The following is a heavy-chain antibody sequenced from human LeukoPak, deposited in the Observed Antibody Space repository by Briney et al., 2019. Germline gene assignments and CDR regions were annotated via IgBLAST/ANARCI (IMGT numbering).Heavy chain of an antibody. CDR3: ARDRPSGTEIDY. CDR2: ISTTSNTI. D-gene: IGHD6-19*01. V-gene: IGHV3-11*04. Sequence: GGSLRLSCAASGFPFSGYYMSWIRQAPGKGPEWISYISTTSNTIYYADSVKGRFTISRDNAKNSLYLQMNSLRAEDTAVYYCARDRPSGTEIDYWGQGTLVTVSS. CDR1: GFPFSGYY. J-gene: IGHJ4*02.